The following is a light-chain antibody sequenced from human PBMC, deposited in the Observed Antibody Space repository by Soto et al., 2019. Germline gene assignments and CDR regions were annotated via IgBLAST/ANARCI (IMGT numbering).Light chain of an antibody. CDR2: GAS. CDR1: QSVSSSY. J-gene: IGKJ2*01. V-gene: IGKV3-20*01. Sequence: EIVLTQSPGTLSLSPGERATLSCRASQSVSSSYLAWYQQKPGQAPRLLIYGASSRATGIPDRFSGSGSGTDFTLTISRLEPEEFAVHYCQQYGSSFLFGQGTKLEIK. CDR3: QQYGSSFL.